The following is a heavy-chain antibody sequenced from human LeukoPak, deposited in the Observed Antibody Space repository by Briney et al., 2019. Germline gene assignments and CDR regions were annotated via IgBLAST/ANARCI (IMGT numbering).Heavy chain of an antibody. CDR1: GFTFSSYG. J-gene: IGHJ4*02. V-gene: IGHV3-23*01. CDR2: ISGSGGST. CDR3: AKDFMITFGGVRSFDY. D-gene: IGHD3-16*01. Sequence: GGSLRLSCAASGFTFSSYGMSWVRQAPGKGLEWVSAISGSGGSTYYSDSVKGRFTISRDNSKNTLSLQMNSLRAEDTAVYYCAKDFMITFGGVRSFDYWGQGTLVTVSS.